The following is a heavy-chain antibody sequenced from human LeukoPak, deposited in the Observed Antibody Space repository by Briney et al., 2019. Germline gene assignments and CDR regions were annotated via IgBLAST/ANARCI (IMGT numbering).Heavy chain of an antibody. CDR2: IYHSGST. J-gene: IGHJ5*02. V-gene: IGHV4-38-2*02. CDR1: GYSISSGYY. D-gene: IGHD3-10*01. Sequence: SETLSLTCAVSGYSISSGYYWGWIRQRPGKGLDGMGRIYHSGSTYCNPSLRSRVTISVDTSKNQFSLNRSSVTAADTAVYYCARDRPPNLLLWFGESSNWFDPWGQGTLVTVSS. CDR3: ARDRPPNLLLWFGESSNWFDP.